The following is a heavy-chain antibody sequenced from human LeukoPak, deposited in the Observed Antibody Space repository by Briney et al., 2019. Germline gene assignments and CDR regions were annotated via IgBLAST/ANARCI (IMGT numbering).Heavy chain of an antibody. CDR1: GGSISSYY. CDR2: IYYSGST. J-gene: IGHJ4*02. V-gene: IGHV4-59*01. Sequence: SETLSLTCTVSGGSISSYYWSWIRQPPGKGLEWIGYIYYSGSTNYNPSLKSRVTISVDTSKNQFSLKLSSVTAADTAVYYCALGTVGATKGIGYFDYWGQGTLVTVSS. CDR3: ALGTVGATKGIGYFDY. D-gene: IGHD1-26*01.